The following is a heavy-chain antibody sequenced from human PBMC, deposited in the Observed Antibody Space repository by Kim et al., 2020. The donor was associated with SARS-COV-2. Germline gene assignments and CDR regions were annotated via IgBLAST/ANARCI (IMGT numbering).Heavy chain of an antibody. V-gene: IGHV3-21*01. CDR3: ASGIMITFGGVIAP. D-gene: IGHD3-16*01. Sequence: AYSVECRCTISRDNAKDSLYLQMNSLRAADTAVYYCASGIMITFGGVIAPWGQGTLVTVSS. J-gene: IGHJ5*02.